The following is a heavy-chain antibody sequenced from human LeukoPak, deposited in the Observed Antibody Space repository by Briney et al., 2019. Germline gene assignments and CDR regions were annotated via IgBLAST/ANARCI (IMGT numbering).Heavy chain of an antibody. CDR2: IYYSGST. J-gene: IGHJ5*02. V-gene: IGHV4-39*07. D-gene: IGHD5-12*01. Sequence: SETLSLTCTVSGGSISSSSYYWGWIRQPPGKGLEWIGSIYYSGSTYYNPSLKSRVTISVDTSKNQFSLKLSSVTAADTAVYYCARDWRGKFDPWGQGTLVTVSS. CDR3: ARDWRGKFDP. CDR1: GGSISSSSYY.